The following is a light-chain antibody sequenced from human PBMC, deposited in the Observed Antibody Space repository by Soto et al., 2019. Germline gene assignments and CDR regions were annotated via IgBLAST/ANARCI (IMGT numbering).Light chain of an antibody. CDR1: SSDVCGYNY. V-gene: IGLV2-11*01. Sequence: QSALTQPRSVSGSPGQSVTISCTGTSSDVCGYNYVSWYQQHPGKAPKLMTYDVSKRPSGVPDRFSGSKSGNTTSLTISGLQAEDEADYYCCSYVGSISVIFGGGTKLTVL. CDR3: CSYVGSISVI. CDR2: DVS. J-gene: IGLJ2*01.